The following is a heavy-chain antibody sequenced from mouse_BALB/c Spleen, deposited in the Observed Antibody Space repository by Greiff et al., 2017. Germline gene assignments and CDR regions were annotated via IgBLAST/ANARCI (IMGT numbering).Heavy chain of an antibody. D-gene: IGHD2-2*01. V-gene: IGHV1-69*01. CDR3: ARYGYYVDY. CDR1: GYTFTDYW. Sequence: QVQLQQPGAELVMPGASVKMSCKASGYTFTDYWMHWVKQRPGQGLEWIGAIDTSDSYTSYNQKFKGKATLTVDESSSTAYMQLSSLTSEDSAVYYCARYGYYVDYWGQGTTLTVSS. CDR2: IDTSDSYT. J-gene: IGHJ2*01.